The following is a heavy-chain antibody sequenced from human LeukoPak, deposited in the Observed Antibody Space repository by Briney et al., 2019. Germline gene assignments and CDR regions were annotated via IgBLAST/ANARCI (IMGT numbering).Heavy chain of an antibody. J-gene: IGHJ4*02. D-gene: IGHD2-15*01. CDR3: ARDVGYCSGGSCYSWIY. CDR1: GFTFSSYS. CDR2: ISSSSSYM. V-gene: IGHV3-21*01. Sequence: GGSLRLSCAASGFTFSSYSMNWVRQAPGKGLEWVSSISSSSSYMYYADSVKGRFTISRDNAKNSLYLQMNSLRAEDTAVYYCARDVGYCSGGSCYSWIYWGQGTLVTVSS.